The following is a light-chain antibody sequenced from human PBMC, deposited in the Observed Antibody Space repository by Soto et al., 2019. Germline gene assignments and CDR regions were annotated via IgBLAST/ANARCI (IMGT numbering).Light chain of an antibody. CDR2: DVS. CDR1: SSDVGGYNY. Sequence: QSALTQPASVSGSPGQSITISCTGTSSDVGGYNYVSWYQQYPGKAPKLMIYDVSKRPSGVSNRFSGSKSGNTASLTISGLQAEDEADYYCSSYPSSSTSVVFGGGTKVTVL. V-gene: IGLV2-14*01. J-gene: IGLJ2*01. CDR3: SSYPSSSTSVV.